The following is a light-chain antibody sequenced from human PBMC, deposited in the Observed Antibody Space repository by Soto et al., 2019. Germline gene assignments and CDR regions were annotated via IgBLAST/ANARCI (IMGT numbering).Light chain of an antibody. V-gene: IGLV1-44*01. Sequence: QSVLTQPPSASGTPGQRVTISCSGGSSNMGTNTVSWYQQVPGTAPKVLIYVNDQRPSGVPDRFSGSNSGTSASLAISGFQPEDEAEYYCVAWDDSLNGHVFGTGTKLTVL. CDR3: VAWDDSLNGHV. J-gene: IGLJ1*01. CDR1: SSNMGTNT. CDR2: VND.